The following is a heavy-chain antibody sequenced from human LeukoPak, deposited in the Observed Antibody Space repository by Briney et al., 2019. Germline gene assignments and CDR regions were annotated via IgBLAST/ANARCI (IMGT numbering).Heavy chain of an antibody. CDR3: ARDHHYGGNSGEDYYYGMDV. V-gene: IGHV3-66*01. J-gene: IGHJ6*02. CDR1: GFTVSSNY. Sequence: GGSLRLSCAASGFTVSSNYMSWVRQAPGKGLEWVSVIYSGGSTYYADSVKGRFTISRDNSKNTLYLQMNSLRAEDTAVYYCARDHHYGGNSGEDYYYGMDVWGQGTTVTASS. CDR2: IYSGGST. D-gene: IGHD4-23*01.